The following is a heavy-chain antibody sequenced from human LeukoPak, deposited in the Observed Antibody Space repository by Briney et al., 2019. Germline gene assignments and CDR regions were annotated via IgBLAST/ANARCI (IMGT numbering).Heavy chain of an antibody. CDR1: GGSFSGYY. Sequence: SETLSLTCAVYGGSFSGYYWSWIRQPPGKGLEWIGEINHSGSTNYNPSLKSRVTISVDTSKNQFSLKLSSVTAADTAVYYCARTRVTGIGNYYYYMDVWGKGTTVTVSS. CDR2: INHSGST. V-gene: IGHV4-34*01. J-gene: IGHJ6*03. CDR3: ARTRVTGIGNYYYYMDV. D-gene: IGHD1-20*01.